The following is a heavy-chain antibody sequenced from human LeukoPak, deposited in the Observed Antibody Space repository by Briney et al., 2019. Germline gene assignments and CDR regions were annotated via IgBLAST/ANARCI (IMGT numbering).Heavy chain of an antibody. CDR2: IYYSGST. V-gene: IGHV4-39*07. Sequence: PSETLSLTCTVSGGSISSSSYYWGWIRQPPGKGLEWIGSIYYSGSTYYNPSPKSRVTISVDTSKNQFSLKLSSVTAADTAVYYCARGGGGTGGYYYYDSSGYYYGYFQHWGQGTLVTVSS. J-gene: IGHJ1*01. CDR3: ARGGGGTGGYYYYDSSGYYYGYFQH. CDR1: GGSISSSSYY. D-gene: IGHD3-22*01.